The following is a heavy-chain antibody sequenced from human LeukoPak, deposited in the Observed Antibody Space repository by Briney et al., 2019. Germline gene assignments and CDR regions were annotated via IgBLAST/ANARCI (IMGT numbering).Heavy chain of an antibody. V-gene: IGHV4-34*01. D-gene: IGHD4-17*01. J-gene: IGHJ6*03. Sequence: SETLSLTCAVYGGSFSGYYWSWIRQPPGRGLEWIGEINHSGSTNYNPSLKSRVTISVDTSKNQFSLKLSSVTAADTAVYYCARHTVTTNYYYYYMDVWGKGTTVTVSS. CDR3: ARHTVTTNYYYYYMDV. CDR1: GGSFSGYY. CDR2: INHSGST.